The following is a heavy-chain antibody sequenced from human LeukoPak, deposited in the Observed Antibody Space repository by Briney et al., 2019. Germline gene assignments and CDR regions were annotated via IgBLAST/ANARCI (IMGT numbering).Heavy chain of an antibody. CDR3: AREYSPGTAFDY. CDR1: GGTFSSYA. V-gene: IGHV1-69*04. D-gene: IGHD5-18*01. Sequence: AASVKVSFKASGGTFSSYAISWVRQAPGQGLEWMGRIIPILGIANYAQKFQGRVTITADKSTSTAYMELSSLRSEDTAVYYCAREYSPGTAFDYWGQGTLVTVSS. CDR2: IIPILGIA. J-gene: IGHJ4*02.